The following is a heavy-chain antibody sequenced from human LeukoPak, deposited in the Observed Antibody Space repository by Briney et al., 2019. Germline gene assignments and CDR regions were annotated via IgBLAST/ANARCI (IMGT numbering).Heavy chain of an antibody. D-gene: IGHD3-10*01. V-gene: IGHV3-33*01. CDR1: GFTFNSYG. CDR2: IWYDGSNK. CDR3: ARHTIYGSGSYLDY. J-gene: IGHJ4*02. Sequence: GGSLRLSCAASGFTFNSYGMHWVRQAPGKGLEWVAVIWYDGSNKYYADSVKGRLTISRDNSKNTLYLQMNSLRAEDTAVYYCARHTIYGSGSYLDYWGQGTLVTVSS.